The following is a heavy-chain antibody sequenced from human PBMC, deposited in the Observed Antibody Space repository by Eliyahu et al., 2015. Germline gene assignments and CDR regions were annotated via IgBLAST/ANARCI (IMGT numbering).Heavy chain of an antibody. CDR1: XXTFTSXG. J-gene: IGHJ4*02. CDR2: ISAYNGNT. CDR3: ARDLGGSMIVSL. D-gene: IGHD3-22*01. Sequence: QVQLVQSGAEVKKPGASVXVSCKASXXTFTSXGXIWVRQAPGQGXEWMGWISAYNGNTNYAQKLQGRVTMTTDTSTSTAYMELRSLRSDDTAVYYCARDLGGSMIVSLWGQGTLVTVSS. V-gene: IGHV1-18*01.